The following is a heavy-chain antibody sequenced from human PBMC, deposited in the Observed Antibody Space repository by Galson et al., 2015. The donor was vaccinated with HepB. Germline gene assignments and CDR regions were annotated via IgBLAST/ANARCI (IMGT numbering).Heavy chain of an antibody. V-gene: IGHV2-70*01. CDR2: IDWDDDK. CDR1: GFSLSTSGMC. CDR3: ARISQSFGDSSSSWFHYYYMYV. D-gene: IGHD6-6*01. Sequence: PALVKPTQTLMLTCTFSGFSLSTSGMCVSWIRQPPGKALEWLALIDWDDDKYYSTSLKTRLTISKDTSKNQVVLTMTNMDPVDTATYYCARISQSFGDSSSSWFHYYYMYVWGKGTTVTVSS. J-gene: IGHJ6*03.